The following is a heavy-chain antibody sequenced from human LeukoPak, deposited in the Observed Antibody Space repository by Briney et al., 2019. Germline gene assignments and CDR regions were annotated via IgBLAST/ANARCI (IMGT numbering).Heavy chain of an antibody. J-gene: IGHJ4*02. D-gene: IGHD3-10*01. Sequence: PGGSLRLSCAASGFTFSSYAMHWVRQAPGKGLEWVAVISYDGSNKYYADSVKGRFTISRDNSKNTLYLQTNSLRAEDTAVYYCARDGPFEDYGSGSYPLYYFDYWGQGTLVTVSS. CDR1: GFTFSSYA. V-gene: IGHV3-30-3*01. CDR3: ARDGPFEDYGSGSYPLYYFDY. CDR2: ISYDGSNK.